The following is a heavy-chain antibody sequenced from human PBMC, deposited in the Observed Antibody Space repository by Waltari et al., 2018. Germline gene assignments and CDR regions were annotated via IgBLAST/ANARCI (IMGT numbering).Heavy chain of an antibody. CDR1: GFTVSSNY. CDR3: ARDRGYSSSWYGMDV. J-gene: IGHJ6*02. Sequence: EVQLVESGGGLIQPGGSLRLSCAASGFTVSSNYMSWVRQAPGKGLGGVSVIYSGGSTYDADSVKGRFTISRDNSKNTLYLQMNSLRAEDTAVYYCARDRGYSSSWYGMDVWGQGTTVTVSS. CDR2: IYSGGST. V-gene: IGHV3-53*01. D-gene: IGHD6-13*01.